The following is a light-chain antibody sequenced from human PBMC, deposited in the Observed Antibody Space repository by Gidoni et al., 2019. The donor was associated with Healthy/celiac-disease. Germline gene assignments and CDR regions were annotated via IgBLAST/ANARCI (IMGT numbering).Light chain of an antibody. J-gene: IGKJ1*01. Sequence: DIQMTQSPSTLSASVGDRVTITCRASQSISSWLAWYQQKPGKAPKLLIYDASSLESGVPSRFSGSGPGTEFTLTISSLQPDDFATYYCQQYNSYSWTFGQGTKVEIK. CDR1: QSISSW. V-gene: IGKV1-5*01. CDR3: QQYNSYSWT. CDR2: DAS.